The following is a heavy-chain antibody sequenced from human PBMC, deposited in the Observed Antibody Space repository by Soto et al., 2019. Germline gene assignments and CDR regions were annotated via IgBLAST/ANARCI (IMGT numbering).Heavy chain of an antibody. Sequence: SETLSLTCTFSGVSISSSSYYWGWIRQPPGKGLERIGSIYYSGSTYYNPSLKSRVTISVYTSKNQFSLKLSAVTAADTAVYYCARRGSGSYYDYWGQGTLVTVSS. CDR1: GVSISSSSYY. CDR2: IYYSGST. J-gene: IGHJ4*02. V-gene: IGHV4-39*01. CDR3: ARRGSGSYYDY. D-gene: IGHD1-26*01.